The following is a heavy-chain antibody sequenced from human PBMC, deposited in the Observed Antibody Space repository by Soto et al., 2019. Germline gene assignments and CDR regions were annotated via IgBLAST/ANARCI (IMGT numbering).Heavy chain of an antibody. CDR1: GYSFTSYW. D-gene: IGHD5-18*01. J-gene: IGHJ6*02. V-gene: IGHV5-10-1*01. Sequence: GESLKISCKGSGYSFTSYWISWVRQMPGKGLEWMGRIDPSDSYTNYSPSFQGHVTISADKSISTAYLQWSSLKASDTAMYYCARRPPRGYSYGYSGMDVWGQGTTVTVSS. CDR2: IDPSDSYT. CDR3: ARRPPRGYSYGYSGMDV.